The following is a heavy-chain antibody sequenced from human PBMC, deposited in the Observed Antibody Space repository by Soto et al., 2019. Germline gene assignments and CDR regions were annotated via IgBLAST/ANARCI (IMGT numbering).Heavy chain of an antibody. D-gene: IGHD3-10*01. J-gene: IGHJ4*02. CDR3: ATGEWIPQYYFDY. V-gene: IGHV4-38-2*01. CDR1: GYSISSGYY. Sequence: ETLSLTCAVSGYSISSGYYWGWIRQPPGKGLEWIGSIYHSGSTYYNPSLKSRVTISVDTSKNQFSLKLSSVTAADTAVYYCATGEWIPQYYFDYWGQGTLVTVSS. CDR2: IYHSGST.